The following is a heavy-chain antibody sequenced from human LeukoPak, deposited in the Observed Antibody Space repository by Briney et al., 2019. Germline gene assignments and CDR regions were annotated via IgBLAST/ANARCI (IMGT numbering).Heavy chain of an antibody. Sequence: PGGSLRLSCAASGFTFSSYGMHWVRQAPGKGLEWVAFIRYDGSNKYYADSVKGRFTISRDNSKNTLYLQMNSLRAEDTAVYYCANDASSSSGGLDYWGQGTLVTVSS. CDR2: IRYDGSNK. J-gene: IGHJ4*02. D-gene: IGHD6-6*01. CDR1: GFTFSSYG. V-gene: IGHV3-30*02. CDR3: ANDASSSSGGLDY.